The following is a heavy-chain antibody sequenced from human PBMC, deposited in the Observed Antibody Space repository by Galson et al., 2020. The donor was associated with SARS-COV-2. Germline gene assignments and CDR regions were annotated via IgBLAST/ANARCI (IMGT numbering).Heavy chain of an antibody. D-gene: IGHD3-3*01. V-gene: IGHV3-7*01. CDR3: AKYDAGLL. CDR1: GFTISRYW. J-gene: IGHJ3*01. Sequence: GGSLRLSCAGSGFTISRYWMNWVRQAPGKGLEWAANIKPDGSQQQYADSVKGRFVISRDNVQNSVFLHMNSLRAEDTALYYCAKYDAGLLWGPWTMVTVSS. CDR2: IKPDGSQQ.